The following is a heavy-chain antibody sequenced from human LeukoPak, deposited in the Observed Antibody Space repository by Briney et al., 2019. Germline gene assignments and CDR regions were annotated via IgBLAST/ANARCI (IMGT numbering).Heavy chain of an antibody. D-gene: IGHD5-24*01. J-gene: IGHJ4*02. CDR1: GGTFGSYA. CDR3: ARERGRWLQLAYDY. Sequence: GSAVKVSCKASGGTFGSYAISWVRQAPGQGLEWMGGIIPIFGTANYAQKFQGRVTITADESTSTAYMELSSLRSEDTAVYYCARERGRWLQLAYDYWGQGTLLPVLS. V-gene: IGHV1-69*01. CDR2: IIPIFGTA.